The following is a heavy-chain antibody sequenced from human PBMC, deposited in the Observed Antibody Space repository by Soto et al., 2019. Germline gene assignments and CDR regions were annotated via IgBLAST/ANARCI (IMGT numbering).Heavy chain of an antibody. J-gene: IGHJ4*02. Sequence: GGSLRLSCAASGFTFSSYSMNWVRQAPGKGLEWVSSISSSSSYIYYADSVKGRFTISRDNAKNSLYLQMNSLRAEDTAVYYCAREPLSSIAARPFDYWGQGTLVTVS. D-gene: IGHD6-6*01. CDR3: AREPLSSIAARPFDY. CDR2: ISSSSSYI. CDR1: GFTFSSYS. V-gene: IGHV3-21*01.